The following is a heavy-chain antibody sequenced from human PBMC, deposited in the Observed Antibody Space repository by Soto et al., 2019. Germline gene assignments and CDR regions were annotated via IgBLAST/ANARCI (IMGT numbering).Heavy chain of an antibody. V-gene: IGHV4-30-2*01. J-gene: IGHJ4*02. CDR1: GGSISSGGYS. CDR3: ARENNVLPGGYFDY. Sequence: QLQLHVYGTGLVKPSQTLSLTCAVSGGSISSGGYSWSWIRPPPGKGLEWIGYIYHSGSTYYNPSLKSRVTISVDRSKNQFSLKLSSVTAADTAVYYCARENNVLPGGYFDYWGQGTLVTVSS. D-gene: IGHD3-10*01. CDR2: IYHSGST.